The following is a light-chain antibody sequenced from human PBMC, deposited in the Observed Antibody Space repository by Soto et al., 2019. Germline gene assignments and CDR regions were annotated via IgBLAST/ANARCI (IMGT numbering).Light chain of an antibody. CDR2: DVS. CDR1: QSIGDS. J-gene: IGKJ1*01. CDR3: QQYNSYSRT. Sequence: DFHMTPSPSTLAASVGDRVTITGPASQSIGDSLAWYQQKPGKAPYLLISDVSSLERGVPSRFSGSGSGTEFTLTISSLQPDDFATYYCQQYNSYSRTFGQGTKVDIK. V-gene: IGKV1-5*01.